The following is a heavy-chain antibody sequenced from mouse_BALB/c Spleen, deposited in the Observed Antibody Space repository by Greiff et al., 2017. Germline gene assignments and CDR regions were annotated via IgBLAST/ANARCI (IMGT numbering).Heavy chain of an antibody. CDR2: INPYNGDT. CDR1: GYSFTGYF. V-gene: IGHV1-20*02. CDR3: ARGGLRYDYDGVSYLHY. D-gene: IGHD2-4*01. Sequence: EVQLQQSGPELVKPGASVKISCKASGYSFTGYFMNWVMQSHGKSLEWIGRINPYNGDTFYNQKFKGKATLTVDKSSSTAHMELRSLASEDSAVYYCARGGLRYDYDGVSYLHYWGQGTTLTVSS. J-gene: IGHJ2*01.